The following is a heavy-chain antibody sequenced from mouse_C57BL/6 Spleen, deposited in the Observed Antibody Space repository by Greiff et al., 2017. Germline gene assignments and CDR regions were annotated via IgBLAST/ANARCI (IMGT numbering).Heavy chain of an antibody. Sequence: EVQVVESGGGLVKPGGSLKLSCAASGFTFSSYAMSWVRQTPEKRLEWVATISDGGSYTYYPDNVKGRFTISRDNAKNNLYLQMSHLKSEDTAMYYCAREGDYGSWYFDVWGTGTTVTVSS. CDR1: GFTFSSYA. CDR2: ISDGGSYT. D-gene: IGHD1-1*01. V-gene: IGHV5-4*01. CDR3: AREGDYGSWYFDV. J-gene: IGHJ1*03.